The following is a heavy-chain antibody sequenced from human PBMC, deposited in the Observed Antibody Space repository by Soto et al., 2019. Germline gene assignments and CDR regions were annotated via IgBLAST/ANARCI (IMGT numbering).Heavy chain of an antibody. V-gene: IGHV3-7*01. CDR2: IKQDGSEK. J-gene: IGHJ4*02. CDR1: GFTFSSYW. D-gene: IGHD5-12*01. CDR3: TRDTGLRFIDY. Sequence: GSLRLSCAASGFTFSSYWMSWVRQAPGKGLEWVANIKQDGSEKYYVDSVKGRFTISRDNAKNSLYLQMNSLRAEDTAVYYCTRDTGLRFIDYWGQGXLVTVSS.